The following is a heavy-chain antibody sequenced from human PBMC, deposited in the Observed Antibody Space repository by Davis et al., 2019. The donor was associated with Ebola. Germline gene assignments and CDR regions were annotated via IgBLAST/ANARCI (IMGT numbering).Heavy chain of an antibody. D-gene: IGHD3-22*01. Sequence: MPSETLSLTCTVSGGSISSYYWSWIRQPPGKGLEWIGYIYYSGNTNYNPSLKSRVTISVDTSKNQFSLKLSSVTAADTAVYYCARAPHTYYYDSSGYGTTYYFDYWGQGTLVTVSS. CDR2: IYYSGNT. V-gene: IGHV4-59*01. CDR1: GGSISSYY. J-gene: IGHJ4*02. CDR3: ARAPHTYYYDSSGYGTTYYFDY.